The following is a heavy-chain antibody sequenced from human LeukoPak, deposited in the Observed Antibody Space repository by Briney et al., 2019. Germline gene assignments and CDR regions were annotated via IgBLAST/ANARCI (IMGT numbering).Heavy chain of an antibody. CDR1: GFTFNNFA. Sequence: GGSLRLSCVASGFTFNNFAMSWVRQAPGKGLEWVATMSATGGNTYYAGSVRGRFTISRDNSKNTLHLQLNSLRAEDTALYYCVKDRDGYNVGRHDFWGQGTLVTVSS. CDR2: MSATGGNT. D-gene: IGHD5-12*01. CDR3: VKDRDGYNVGRHDF. V-gene: IGHV3-23*01. J-gene: IGHJ4*02.